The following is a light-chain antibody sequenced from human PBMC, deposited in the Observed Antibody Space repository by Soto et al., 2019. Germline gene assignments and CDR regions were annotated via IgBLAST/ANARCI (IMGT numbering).Light chain of an antibody. V-gene: IGKV1-39*01. CDR3: QQSYTTPRT. CDR1: QTVGSS. CDR2: AAS. J-gene: IGKJ1*01. Sequence: DIPMTQSPSSLSASVGDRVTITCRASQTVGSSLNWYQHKPGKAPKVLVYAASNLQTGVPSRFSGSGSGTDFNLTINSLQREDFAIYYCQQSYTTPRTFGQGTKV.